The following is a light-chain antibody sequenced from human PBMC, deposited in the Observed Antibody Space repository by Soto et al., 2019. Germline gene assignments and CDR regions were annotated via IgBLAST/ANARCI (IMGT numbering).Light chain of an antibody. CDR1: QTIGSW. V-gene: IGKV1-5*03. CDR2: KAS. CDR3: QQYNSYSPEWT. Sequence: DIQMTQSPSTLSASVGDRVTITCRASQTIGSWLAWYQQKPGKAPKLLIYKASTLESGVPSRFSGSGSGTEFTLTISSLQPDDFASYYCQQYNSYSPEWTFGQGTKVDIK. J-gene: IGKJ1*01.